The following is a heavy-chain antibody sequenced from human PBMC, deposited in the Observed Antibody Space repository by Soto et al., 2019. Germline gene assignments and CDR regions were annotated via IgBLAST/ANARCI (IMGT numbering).Heavy chain of an antibody. CDR3: ARLAAAVLDY. CDR2: IIPILGIA. Sequence: HVQLVQSGAEVKKPGSSVKLSCKASGGTFSSYTISLVRQAPGQGLEWIGRIIPILGIANYAQKFQGRVTITADKSTSTAYMELSSLRSEDTAVYYCARLAAAVLDYWGQGTLVTVSS. V-gene: IGHV1-69*02. CDR1: GGTFSSYT. J-gene: IGHJ4*02. D-gene: IGHD6-13*01.